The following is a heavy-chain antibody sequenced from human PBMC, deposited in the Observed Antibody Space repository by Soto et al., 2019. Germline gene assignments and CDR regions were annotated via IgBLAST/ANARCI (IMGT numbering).Heavy chain of an antibody. V-gene: IGHV3-48*01. D-gene: IGHD1-1*01. CDR3: VRDPWRGNEWARYVEL. CDR1: GFSLYNYA. CDR2: ISLSSANI. J-gene: IGHJ2*01. Sequence: EVQLVESGGGLVQPGGSLRLSCAASGFSLYNYAMDWVRQAPGQGLEWVSYISLSSANIHYADSVRGRFTVSRDNAKNSLYLPMNSLRAEDTAVYYCVRDPWRGNEWARYVELWGRGTLVTVSS.